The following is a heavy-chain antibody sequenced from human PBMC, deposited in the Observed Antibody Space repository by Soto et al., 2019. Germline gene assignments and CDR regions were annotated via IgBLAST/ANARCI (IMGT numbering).Heavy chain of an antibody. D-gene: IGHD3-3*01. CDR1: GGTFSSYA. V-gene: IGHV1-69*13. CDR2: IIPIFGTA. J-gene: IGHJ6*02. CDR3: ARGWKYYDFWSGPSPRNYYGMDV. Sequence: GASVKVSCKASGGTFSSYAISWVRQAPGQGLEWMGGIIPIFGTANYAQKFQGRVTITADESTSTAYMELSSLRSEDTAVYYCARGWKYYDFWSGPSPRNYYGMDVWGQGTTVTVSS.